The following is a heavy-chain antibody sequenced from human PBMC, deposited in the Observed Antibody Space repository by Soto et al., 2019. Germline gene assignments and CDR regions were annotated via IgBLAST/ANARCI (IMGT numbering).Heavy chain of an antibody. D-gene: IGHD1-26*01. J-gene: IGHJ5*02. CDR3: ARVVGGSYLWWFDP. Sequence: QVQLQESGTGLVKPSETLSLTCTVSGGSISSYYWSCIRQPAGKGLEWLGRIYTSGSTNYNPSLRSRVTLSVDTSKNQCSLKLSSVTDADTAVYYCARVVGGSYLWWFDPWGQGTLVTVSS. V-gene: IGHV4-4*07. CDR1: GGSISSYY. CDR2: IYTSGST.